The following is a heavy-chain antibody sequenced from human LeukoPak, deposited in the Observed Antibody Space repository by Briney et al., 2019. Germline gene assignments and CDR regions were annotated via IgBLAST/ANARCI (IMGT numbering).Heavy chain of an antibody. CDR2: IYYSGST. Sequence: SETLSLTCTVSGGSISSYYWSWIRQPPGKGLEWIGYIYYSGSTNYNPSLKSRVTISVDTSKNQFSLKLSSVTAADTAVYYCARGVLEWSYYYYYGMDVWGQGTTVTVSS. D-gene: IGHD3-3*01. CDR1: GGSISSYY. J-gene: IGHJ6*02. CDR3: ARGVLEWSYYYYYGMDV. V-gene: IGHV4-59*12.